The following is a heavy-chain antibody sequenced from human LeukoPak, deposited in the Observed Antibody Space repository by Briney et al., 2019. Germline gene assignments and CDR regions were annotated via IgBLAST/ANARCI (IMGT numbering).Heavy chain of an antibody. CDR2: IYHSGST. CDR3: ARAPLRWLQSALVYYFDY. D-gene: IGHD5-24*01. CDR1: GDSINNYN. V-gene: IGHV4-59*12. J-gene: IGHJ4*02. Sequence: PSETLSLTCTVSGDSINNYNWAWMRQSPGKGLEWIGYIYHSGSTYYNPSLKSRVTISVDTSKNQFSLKLSSVTAADTAVYYCARAPLRWLQSALVYYFDYWGQGTLVTVSS.